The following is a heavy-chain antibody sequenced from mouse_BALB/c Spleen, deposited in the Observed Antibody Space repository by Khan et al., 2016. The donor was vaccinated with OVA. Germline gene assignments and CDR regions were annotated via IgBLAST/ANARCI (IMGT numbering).Heavy chain of an antibody. V-gene: IGHV3-2*02. D-gene: IGHD1-1*01. J-gene: IGHJ2*01. Sequence: EVELVESGPGLMKPPQSLSLTCTVTGYSITSDYAWNWIRQFPGNKLEWMGYISYSGYTSYNPSLKSRISVTRDTSKNQFFLQLNSVTTEDTATYFCARSVYYSGSTFYYFDFWGQGTTLTVSS. CDR1: GYSITSDYA. CDR3: ARSVYYSGSTFYYFDF. CDR2: ISYSGYT.